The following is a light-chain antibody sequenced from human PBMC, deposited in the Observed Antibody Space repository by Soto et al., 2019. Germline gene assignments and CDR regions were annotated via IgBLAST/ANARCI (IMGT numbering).Light chain of an antibody. Sequence: QSVLTQPPSASGTPGQRVTISCSGSSSNIGSNYVYWYQQLPGTAPKLLIYRNNQRPSGVPDRFSGSKSGTSASLAISGLRSEDEADYYCFSYADTNNFVFGSGTKLTVL. CDR3: FSYADTNNFV. CDR2: RNN. CDR1: SSNIGSNY. V-gene: IGLV1-47*01. J-gene: IGLJ1*01.